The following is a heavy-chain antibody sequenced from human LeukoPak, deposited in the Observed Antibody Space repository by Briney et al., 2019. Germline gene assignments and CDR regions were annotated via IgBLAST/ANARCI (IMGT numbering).Heavy chain of an antibody. V-gene: IGHV4-4*07. J-gene: IGHJ3*02. CDR2: FYFSGSS. CDR1: SVSINGYY. D-gene: IGHD2-8*01. CDR3: AREVNEKHDAFDM. Sequence: SETLSLTCSVSSVSINGYYWSWIRQSAGKGLEWLGRFYFSGSSDYNPSLTSRVSMSIDTSQNHFYLRLTSVTAADTGVYFCAREVNEKHDAFDMWGQGTMVAVSS.